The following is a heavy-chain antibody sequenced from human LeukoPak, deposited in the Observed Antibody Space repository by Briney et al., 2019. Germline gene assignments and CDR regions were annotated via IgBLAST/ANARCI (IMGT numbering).Heavy chain of an antibody. J-gene: IGHJ4*02. Sequence: PSETLSLTCAVYGGSFSGYYWSWIRQPPGKGLEWIGEINHSGSTNYNPSLKSRVTISVDTSKNQFSLKLSSVTAADTAVYYCARALAAVDSFDYWGQGTLVTVSS. D-gene: IGHD6-13*01. CDR2: INHSGST. V-gene: IGHV4-34*01. CDR1: GGSFSGYY. CDR3: ARALAAVDSFDY.